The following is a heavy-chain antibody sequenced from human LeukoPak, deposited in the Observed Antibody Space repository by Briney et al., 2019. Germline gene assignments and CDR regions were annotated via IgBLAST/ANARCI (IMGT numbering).Heavy chain of an antibody. Sequence: SETLSLTCAVYGGSFSGYYWSWIRQTPGRGLERIGEINHSESTYYNPSLKSRVTILVDTSKNQFSLKLNSVTSAHTAVYYFARLVSQNEPRGDSWCQGNLVTVSS. V-gene: IGHV4-34*01. D-gene: IGHD6-13*01. CDR3: ARLVSQNEPRGDS. CDR1: GGSFSGYY. J-gene: IGHJ4*02. CDR2: INHSEST.